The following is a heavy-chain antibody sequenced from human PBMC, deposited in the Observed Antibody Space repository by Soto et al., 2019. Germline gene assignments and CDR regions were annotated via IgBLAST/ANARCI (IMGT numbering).Heavy chain of an antibody. Sequence: PGGSLRLSCAASGFTVGSNYVNWVRQAPGKGLEWVSSISSSSNYIYYADSMKGRFTISRDNAKNSLYLQMNSLRAEDTAVYYCARENAYGDPNSFDYWGQGTLVTVSS. D-gene: IGHD4-17*01. CDR3: ARENAYGDPNSFDY. CDR2: ISSSSNYI. V-gene: IGHV3-21*01. J-gene: IGHJ4*02. CDR1: GFTVGSNY.